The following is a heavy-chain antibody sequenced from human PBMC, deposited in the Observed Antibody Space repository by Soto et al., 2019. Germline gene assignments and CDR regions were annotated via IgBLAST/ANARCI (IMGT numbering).Heavy chain of an antibody. CDR1: GGTFSSYA. Sequence: SVKVSCKASGGTFSSYAISWVRQAPGQGLEWMGGIIPIFGTANYAQKFQGRVTISRDNAKNTLYLQMNSLRADDTGLYYCTRGPRVSSTGTGAHWGQGTLVTVYS. V-gene: IGHV1-69*05. D-gene: IGHD1-1*01. CDR2: IIPIFGTA. J-gene: IGHJ4*02. CDR3: TRGPRVSSTGTGAH.